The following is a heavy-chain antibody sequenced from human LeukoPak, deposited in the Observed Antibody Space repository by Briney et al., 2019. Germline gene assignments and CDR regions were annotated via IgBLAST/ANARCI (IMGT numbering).Heavy chain of an antibody. CDR1: GGSFSGYY. CDR3: ARVVTLIAAAGDYFDY. J-gene: IGHJ4*02. D-gene: IGHD6-13*01. Sequence: PSETLSLTCAVYGGSFSGYYWSWIRQPPGKGLEWIGEINHSGSTNYNPSLKSRVTISVDTSKNQFSLKLSSVTAADTAVYYCARVVTLIAAAGDYFDYWGQGTLVTVSS. V-gene: IGHV4-34*01. CDR2: INHSGST.